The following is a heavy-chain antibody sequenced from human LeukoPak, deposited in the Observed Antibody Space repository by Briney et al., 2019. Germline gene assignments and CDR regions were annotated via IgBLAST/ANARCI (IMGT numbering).Heavy chain of an antibody. V-gene: IGHV4-4*02. Sequence: NPSETLSLTCVVSGDSISRSNWWSWVRHPPGRGLEGIGEGFHSGSTNYNPSLKSRVTISVDKSKNQFFPKLSPATAADTAVYYWAREGSGALFDCWGQGTLVTVCS. CDR1: GDSISRSNW. CDR2: GFHSGST. CDR3: AREGSGALFDC. J-gene: IGHJ4*02. D-gene: IGHD3-10*01.